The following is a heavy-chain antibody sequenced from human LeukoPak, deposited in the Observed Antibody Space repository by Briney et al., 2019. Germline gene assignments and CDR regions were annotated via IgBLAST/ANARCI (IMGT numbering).Heavy chain of an antibody. CDR3: ASLAAAGRNAFDI. Sequence: GASVKVSCKASGYTFTSYYMHWVRQAPGQGLEWMGIINPSGGSTSYAQKFQGRVTMTKGTSTSSVYMELSSLRAKDTAVYYCASLAAAGRNAFDIWGQGTMVTVSS. V-gene: IGHV1-46*01. CDR2: INPSGGST. CDR1: GYTFTSYY. J-gene: IGHJ3*02. D-gene: IGHD6-13*01.